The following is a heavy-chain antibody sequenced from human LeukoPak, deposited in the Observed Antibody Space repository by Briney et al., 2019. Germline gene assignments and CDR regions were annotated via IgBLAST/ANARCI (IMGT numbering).Heavy chain of an antibody. CDR3: AKDWGSGSYLTAEYFQH. D-gene: IGHD1-26*01. Sequence: PGGSLRLSCAASGFTFSSYAMSWVRQAPGKGLEWVSAISGSGGSTYYADSVKGRFTISRDNSKNTLYLQMNSLRAEDTAVYYCAKDWGSGSYLTAEYFQHWGQGTLVTVSS. V-gene: IGHV3-23*01. CDR1: GFTFSSYA. CDR2: ISGSGGST. J-gene: IGHJ1*01.